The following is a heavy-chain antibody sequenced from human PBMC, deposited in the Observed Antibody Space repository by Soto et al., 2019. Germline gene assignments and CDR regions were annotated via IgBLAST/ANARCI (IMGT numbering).Heavy chain of an antibody. D-gene: IGHD2-2*01. V-gene: IGHV3-74*03. J-gene: IGHJ3*02. CDR1: GFTFSGHW. Sequence: EVQLVESGGDLVQPGGSLRLSCAASGFTFSGHWMHWVRQVPGKGLEWVSRINTDSGSSAYADSVKGRFTISRDNAKNTLYLQMKGLRAEDTAVYYCAREAGYCSRTSCYRRAFDTWGQGTTVTVSS. CDR2: INTDSGSS. CDR3: AREAGYCSRTSCYRRAFDT.